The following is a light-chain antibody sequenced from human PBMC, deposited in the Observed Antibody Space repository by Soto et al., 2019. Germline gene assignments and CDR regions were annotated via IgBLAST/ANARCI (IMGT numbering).Light chain of an antibody. CDR1: SSDVGGYKY. V-gene: IGLV2-8*01. CDR2: EVS. J-gene: IGLJ2*01. Sequence: QSVLTQPPSASGSPGQSVTISCTGTSSDVGGYKYVSWYQQHPGKVPKLMIYEVSKRPSGVPDRFSGSKSGNTASLTVSGLQAEDEADYYCSSYAGSNNLVFGGGTKLTVL. CDR3: SSYAGSNNLV.